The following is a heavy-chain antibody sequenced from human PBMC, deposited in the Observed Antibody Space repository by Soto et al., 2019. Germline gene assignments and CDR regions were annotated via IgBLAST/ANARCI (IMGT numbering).Heavy chain of an antibody. Sequence: EVQLVESGGGLVQPGGSLRLSCAASGFTFSNYWMYWVRQAPGKGLVWVSRINSDGSVSSYADSVKGRLTISRDNVKNTLYLQMYRQRDEDTAVYYCARGDCVGGTCYSLAGSFYYYRDVWGKGTTVTVFS. V-gene: IGHV3-74*01. CDR3: ARGDCVGGTCYSLAGSFYYYRDV. CDR1: GFTFSNYW. D-gene: IGHD2-15*01. J-gene: IGHJ6*03. CDR2: INSDGSVS.